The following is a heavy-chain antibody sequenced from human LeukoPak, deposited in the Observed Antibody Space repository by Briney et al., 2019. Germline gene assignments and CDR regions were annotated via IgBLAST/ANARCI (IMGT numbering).Heavy chain of an antibody. CDR3: ARRTDCSSTSCYRTSYYGMDV. CDR1: GASFSGYY. Sequence: SETLSLTCAVYGASFSGYYWSWIRQPPGKGLEWLGEINHSGSTNYNPSLKSRVTISVDTSKNQFSLKLSSVTAADTAVYYCARRTDCSSTSCYRTSYYGMDVWGQGTTVTVS. V-gene: IGHV4-34*01. CDR2: INHSGST. D-gene: IGHD2-2*01. J-gene: IGHJ6*02.